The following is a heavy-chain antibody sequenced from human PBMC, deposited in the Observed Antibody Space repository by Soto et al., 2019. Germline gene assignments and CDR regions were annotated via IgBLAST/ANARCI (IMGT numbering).Heavy chain of an antibody. CDR3: ARGLRFLEWLLQTSNWFDP. Sequence: QVQLVQSGAEVKKPGASVKVSCKASGYTFTSYDNNWVRQATGQGLEWMGWMNPNSGNTGYAQKFQGRVTMTRNTSISTAYMELSSLRSEDTAVYYCARGLRFLEWLLQTSNWFDPWGQGTLVTVSS. V-gene: IGHV1-8*01. CDR1: GYTFTSYD. CDR2: MNPNSGNT. J-gene: IGHJ5*02. D-gene: IGHD3-3*01.